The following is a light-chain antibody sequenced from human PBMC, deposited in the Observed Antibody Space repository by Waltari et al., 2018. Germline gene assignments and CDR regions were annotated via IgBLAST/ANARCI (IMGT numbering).Light chain of an antibody. CDR3: QQYDISPLT. CDR2: GAS. Sequence: EIVLTQSPGTQSLSPGERATLSCRASQTVRTTYLAWYQQKPGQAPTLLIYGASSRATGIPDRFSGSGSGTDFSLTISSLEPEDFAVYYCQQYDISPLTVGGGTKVEIK. CDR1: QTVRTTY. V-gene: IGKV3-20*01. J-gene: IGKJ4*01.